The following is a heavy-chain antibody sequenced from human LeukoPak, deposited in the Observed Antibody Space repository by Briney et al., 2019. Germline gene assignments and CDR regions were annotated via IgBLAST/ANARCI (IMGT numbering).Heavy chain of an antibody. CDR3: AISSTRRDYFDY. Sequence: ASVKVSCKASGYTFTRYYMHWVRQAPGQGREWMGWINPNSGGTNYAQKFQGRVTMTRDTSISTAYMELSRLRSDDTAVYYCAISSTRRDYFDYWGQGTLVTVSS. CDR1: GYTFTRYY. J-gene: IGHJ4*02. D-gene: IGHD2-2*01. CDR2: INPNSGGT. V-gene: IGHV1-2*02.